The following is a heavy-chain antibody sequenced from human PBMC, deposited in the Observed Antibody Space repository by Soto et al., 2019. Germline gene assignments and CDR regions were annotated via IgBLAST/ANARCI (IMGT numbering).Heavy chain of an antibody. CDR1: GFPFSNYA. V-gene: IGHV3-23*01. CDR3: WKQTQSGGWLLADAYYYSAMDV. Sequence: GGSLTLSCAASGFPFSNYAMSCVRQAPGKGLEWVSSISGSRAVTYYADSVNGRFSISRDKSKNTLYLERSSLRAEDTAVYYSWKQTQSGGWLLADAYYYSAMDVWGQGTTVTVPS. D-gene: IGHD3-22*01. J-gene: IGHJ6*02. CDR2: ISGSRAVT.